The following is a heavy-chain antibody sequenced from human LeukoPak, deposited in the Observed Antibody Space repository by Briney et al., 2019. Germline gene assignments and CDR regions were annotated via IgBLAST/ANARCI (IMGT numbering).Heavy chain of an antibody. V-gene: IGHV3-30*03. D-gene: IGHD3-9*01. CDR3: ARDLAEYYDILTGYYPQGFDY. J-gene: IGHJ4*02. Sequence: PGGSLRLSCAASGFTFSSYGIHWVRQAPGKGLEWVAVISYDGHKKHYADSVKGRFTISRDSSNNTLSLQMNNLRVEDTAVYYCARDLAEYYDILTGYYPQGFDYWGQGTLVTVSS. CDR1: GFTFSSYG. CDR2: ISYDGHKK.